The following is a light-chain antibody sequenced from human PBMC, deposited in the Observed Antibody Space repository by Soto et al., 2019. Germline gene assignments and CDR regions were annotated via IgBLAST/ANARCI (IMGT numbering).Light chain of an antibody. CDR1: SIGSKS. Sequence: SYELTQPPSVSVAPGQTARITCGGNSIGSKSVHWYQQKPGQAPVLVVYDDSDRPSGIPERFSGSNSGNTATLTISRVEAGDEADYYCQVWDSSSDHSYVFGTGTKLTVL. CDR2: DDS. V-gene: IGLV3-21*02. J-gene: IGLJ1*01. CDR3: QVWDSSSDHSYV.